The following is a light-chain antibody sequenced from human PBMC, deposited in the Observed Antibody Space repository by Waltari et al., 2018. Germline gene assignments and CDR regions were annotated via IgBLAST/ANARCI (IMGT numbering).Light chain of an antibody. Sequence: KFMLTQPHSVSESPGRTVTISCTGSSGSIASNYVQWYRLRPGSAPTTVFYEVNQRPAGIPDRFSGSIDSSSNSASLTISGLETEDEADYYCQSHYGSDVVFGGGTKLTVL. CDR2: EVN. CDR1: SGSIASNY. J-gene: IGLJ3*02. V-gene: IGLV6-57*02. CDR3: QSHYGSDVV.